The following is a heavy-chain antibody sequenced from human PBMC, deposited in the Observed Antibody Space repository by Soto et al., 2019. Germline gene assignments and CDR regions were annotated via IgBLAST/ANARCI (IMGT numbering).Heavy chain of an antibody. CDR2: IYPGDSDT. Sequence: PGESLKISCKGSGYSFTSYWIGWVRQMPGKGLEWMGIIYPGDSDTRYSPSFQGQVIFSRDNSKNTLYLQMNSLRAEDTAVYYCARDDYGISNWGQGTLVTVSS. D-gene: IGHD4-17*01. CDR3: ARDDYGISN. CDR1: GYSFTSYW. V-gene: IGHV5-51*01. J-gene: IGHJ4*02.